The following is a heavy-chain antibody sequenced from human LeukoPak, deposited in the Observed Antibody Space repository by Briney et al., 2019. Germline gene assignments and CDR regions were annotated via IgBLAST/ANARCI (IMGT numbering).Heavy chain of an antibody. V-gene: IGHV1-2*02. Sequence: ASVKVSCKASGYTFTGYYMHWVRQAPGQGLEWMGWINPNSGGTNYAQKFQGRVTMTRDTSISTAYMELSSLRSDDTAVYYCARGVAAAGPLYYYYMDVWGKGTTVTISS. CDR3: ARGVAAAGPLYYYYMDV. CDR1: GYTFTGYY. D-gene: IGHD6-13*01. CDR2: INPNSGGT. J-gene: IGHJ6*03.